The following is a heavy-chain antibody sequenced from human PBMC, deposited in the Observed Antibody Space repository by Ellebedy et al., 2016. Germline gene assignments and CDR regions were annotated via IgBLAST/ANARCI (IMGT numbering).Heavy chain of an antibody. J-gene: IGHJ3*02. V-gene: IGHV3-74*01. D-gene: IGHD5-24*01. CDR1: GFTFSTYL. CDR3: ARGDGLNYRDTCDI. Sequence: GESLKISXAASGFTFSTYLMHWVRQAPGKGLVWVSRINTDGSSATYADSVKGRFTISRDNAKNTLYLQRNSLRAEDTAVYYCARGDGLNYRDTCDIWGKGTMVTVSS. CDR2: INTDGSSA.